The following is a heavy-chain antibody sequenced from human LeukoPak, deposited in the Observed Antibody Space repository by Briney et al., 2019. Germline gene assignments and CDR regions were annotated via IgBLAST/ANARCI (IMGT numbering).Heavy chain of an antibody. J-gene: IGHJ4*02. V-gene: IGHV1-69*04. Sequence: GASVKVSCKASGYTFTSYGISWVRQAPGQGLEWMGRIIPILGIANYAQKFQGRVTITADKSTSTAYMELSSLRSEDTAVYYCARDQAPISRAYCGGDCYAVDYWGQGTLVTVSS. D-gene: IGHD2-21*02. CDR1: GYTFTSYG. CDR2: IIPILGIA. CDR3: ARDQAPISRAYCGGDCYAVDY.